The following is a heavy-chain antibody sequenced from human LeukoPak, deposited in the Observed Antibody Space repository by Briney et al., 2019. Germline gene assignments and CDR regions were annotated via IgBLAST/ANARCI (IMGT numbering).Heavy chain of an antibody. CDR2: IYYSGST. D-gene: IGHD2-2*01. CDR3: ARLSGYQPLGGAFDI. V-gene: IGHV4-39*07. J-gene: IGHJ3*02. CDR1: GGSISSSSYY. Sequence: PSETLSLTCTVSGGSISSSSYYWGWIRQPPGKGLEWIGSIYYSGSTYYNPSLKSRVTISVDTSKNQFSLKLSSVTAADTAVYYCARLSGYQPLGGAFDIWGQGTMVTVFS.